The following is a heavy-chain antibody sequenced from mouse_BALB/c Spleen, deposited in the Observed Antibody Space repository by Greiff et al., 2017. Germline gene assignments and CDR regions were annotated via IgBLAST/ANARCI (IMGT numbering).Heavy chain of an antibody. CDR2: ISSGSSTI. J-gene: IGHJ4*01. CDR3: ARRGVRRGYAMDY. V-gene: IGHV5-17*02. CDR1: GFTFSSFG. D-gene: IGHD2-14*01. Sequence: EVKVVESGGGLVQPGGSRKLSCAASGFTFSSFGMHWVRQAPEKGLEWVAYISSGSSTIYYADTVKGRFTISRDNPKNTLFLQMTSLRSEDTAMYYCARRGVRRGYAMDYWGQGTSVTVSS.